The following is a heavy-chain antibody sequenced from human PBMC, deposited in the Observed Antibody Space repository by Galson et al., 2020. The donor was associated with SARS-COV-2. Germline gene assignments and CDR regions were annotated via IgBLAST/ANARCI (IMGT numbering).Heavy chain of an antibody. J-gene: IGHJ5*02. CDR3: ARVVELLWFGEDKWFDP. CDR2: IYYSGST. D-gene: IGHD3-10*01. CDR1: GGSISSGGYY. Sequence: SETLSLTCTVSGGSISSGGYYWSWIRQHPGKGMEWIGYIYYSGSTYYNPSLKSRVTISVDTSKNQFSLKLSSVTAADTAVYYCARVVELLWFGEDKWFDPWGQGTLVTVSS. V-gene: IGHV4-31*03.